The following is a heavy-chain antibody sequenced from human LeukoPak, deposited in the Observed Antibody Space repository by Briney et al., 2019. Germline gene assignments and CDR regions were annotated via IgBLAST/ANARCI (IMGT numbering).Heavy chain of an antibody. CDR1: GFTFSNFE. CDR3: SAVVPTARGSSFDY. D-gene: IGHD2-2*01. Sequence: QPGGSLRLSCAASGFTFSNFEMNWVRQAPGKGLEWVSYISSSGSTIYYADSVKGRFTTSRDNAKNSLYLQMHSLRAEDTAVYYCSAVVPTARGSSFDYWGQGTLVTVSS. CDR2: ISSSGSTI. V-gene: IGHV3-48*03. J-gene: IGHJ4*02.